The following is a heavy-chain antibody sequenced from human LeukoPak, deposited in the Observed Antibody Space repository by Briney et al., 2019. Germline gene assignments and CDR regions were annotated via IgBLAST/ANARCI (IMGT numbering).Heavy chain of an antibody. CDR2: ISNNGGYT. Sequence: GGSLRLSCAASGFTFSSSAMSWVRQAPGKGLEWVSAISNNGGYTYYADSVQGRFTISRDNSKSTLCLQMNSLRAEDTAVYYCARGHHYSGYGSRIKGFDPWGQGTLVTVSS. V-gene: IGHV3-23*01. CDR3: ARGHHYSGYGSRIKGFDP. J-gene: IGHJ5*02. CDR1: GFTFSSSA. D-gene: IGHD3-22*01.